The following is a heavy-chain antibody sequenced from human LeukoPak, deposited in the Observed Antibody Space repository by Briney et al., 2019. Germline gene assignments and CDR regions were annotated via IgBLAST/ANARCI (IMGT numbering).Heavy chain of an antibody. CDR3: ATTREDYSDHHYMDV. CDR2: INHRGST. CDR1: GGSFSGNS. D-gene: IGHD1-7*01. V-gene: IGHV4-34*01. J-gene: IGHJ6*03. Sequence: SETLSLTCDVYGGSFSGNSWSWIRQPPGKGLECIGEINHRGSTKYNPSFKRRVTISVDTSKSQFSLKLTSVTAADTAVYYCATTREDYSDHHYMDVWGKGTTVTVFS.